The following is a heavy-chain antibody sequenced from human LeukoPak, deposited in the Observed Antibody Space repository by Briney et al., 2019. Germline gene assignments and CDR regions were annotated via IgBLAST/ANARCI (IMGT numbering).Heavy chain of an antibody. Sequence: GGSLRLSCAASGFTFSSYSMNWVRQAPGKGLEWVSSISSSSYVYYADSVKGRFTISRDNAKNSLYLQMNSLRAEDTAVYYCARDLPLAAADPKADYWGQGTLVTVSS. V-gene: IGHV3-21*01. CDR3: ARDLPLAAADPKADY. CDR1: GFTFSSYS. D-gene: IGHD6-13*01. CDR2: ISSSSYV. J-gene: IGHJ4*02.